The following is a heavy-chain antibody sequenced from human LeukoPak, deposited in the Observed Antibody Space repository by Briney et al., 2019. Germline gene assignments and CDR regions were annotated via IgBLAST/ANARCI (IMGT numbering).Heavy chain of an antibody. CDR1: GGSISGYY. V-gene: IGHV4-4*09. Sequence: SETLSLTCTVSGGSISGYYWSWIRQPPGQGLEWIAYIHSNGYTNYNPSLKSRVTISVDTSKNQFSLKATSVTAADTAMYYCTKREGPMSGSYDYFDPWGQGTLVTVS. CDR3: TKREGPMSGSYDYFDP. J-gene: IGHJ5*02. CDR2: IHSNGYT. D-gene: IGHD1-26*01.